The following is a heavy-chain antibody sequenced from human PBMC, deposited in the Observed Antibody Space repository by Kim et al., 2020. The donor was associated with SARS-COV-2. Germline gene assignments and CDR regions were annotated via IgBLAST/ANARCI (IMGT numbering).Heavy chain of an antibody. D-gene: IGHD6-19*01. J-gene: IGHJ4*02. CDR1: GFTFSDYL. V-gene: IGHV3-23*01. CDR3: ATGHWLGA. Sequence: WGSLRLSCAASGFTFSDYLMTWVRQPPGKGLEWVSTVDKSDRGRLTSYADSVKRRFTVSRDNSKNTLYLQLNSLRTEDTAIYYCATGHWLGAWGEGTLVTVS. CDR2: VDKSDRGRLT.